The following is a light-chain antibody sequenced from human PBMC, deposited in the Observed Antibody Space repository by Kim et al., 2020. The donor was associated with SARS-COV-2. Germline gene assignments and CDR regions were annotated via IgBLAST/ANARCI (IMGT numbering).Light chain of an antibody. Sequence: LSPGERATLSCRATQSVSSYLAWYQQKPGQAPRLLIYDASNRATGIPARFSGSGSGTDFTLTISSLEPEDFAVYYCQQRSNWAFTFGQGTRLEIK. CDR2: DAS. CDR3: QQRSNWAFT. CDR1: QSVSSY. J-gene: IGKJ5*01. V-gene: IGKV3-11*01.